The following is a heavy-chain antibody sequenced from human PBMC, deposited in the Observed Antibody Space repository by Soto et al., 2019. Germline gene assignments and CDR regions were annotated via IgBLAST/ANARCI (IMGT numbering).Heavy chain of an antibody. V-gene: IGHV4-61*01. D-gene: IGHD5-18*01. CDR1: GGSVSRGSYY. CDR3: ARGGTAMVLGPVDY. J-gene: IGHJ4*02. Sequence: TSETLSLTCTVSGGSVSRGSYYWSWIRQPPGKGLEWVAYIYYSGSTNYNPSLKSRVTISLDTSKNQFSLILRSVTAADTAVYYCARGGTAMVLGPVDYWGQGTLVTVSS. CDR2: IYYSGST.